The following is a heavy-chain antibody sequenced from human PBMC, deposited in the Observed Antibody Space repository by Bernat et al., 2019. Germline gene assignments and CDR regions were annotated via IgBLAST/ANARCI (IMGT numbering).Heavy chain of an antibody. Sequence: QVQLQESGPGLVKPSETLSLTCTVSGGSISSYYWSWIRQPPGKGLEWVGYIYYSGSTNYNPSLKSRVTISVDTSKNQFSLKLSFVTAADTAVYYCARDRAYYYDSSGYPYYYFDLWGRGTLVTVSS. V-gene: IGHV4-59*01. J-gene: IGHJ2*01. D-gene: IGHD3-22*01. CDR2: IYYSGST. CDR1: GGSISSYY. CDR3: ARDRAYYYDSSGYPYYYFDL.